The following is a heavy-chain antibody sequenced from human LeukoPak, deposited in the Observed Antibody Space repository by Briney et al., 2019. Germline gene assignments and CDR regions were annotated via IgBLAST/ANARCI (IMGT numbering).Heavy chain of an antibody. CDR1: GFTFSSYW. Sequence: PGGSLRLSCAASGFTFSSYWMSWVRQAPGKGLEWVANIKQDGSEKYYVDSVKGRFTISRDNAKNSLYLQMNSLRVEDTAVYYCAKAGYSSSWYYFDYWGQGTLVTVSS. V-gene: IGHV3-7*03. D-gene: IGHD6-13*01. J-gene: IGHJ4*02. CDR3: AKAGYSSSWYYFDY. CDR2: IKQDGSEK.